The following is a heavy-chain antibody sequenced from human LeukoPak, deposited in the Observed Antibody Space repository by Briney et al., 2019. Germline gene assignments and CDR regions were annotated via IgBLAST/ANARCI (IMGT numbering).Heavy chain of an antibody. CDR1: GFSFGDYG. V-gene: IGHV3-43D*04. D-gene: IGHD1-1*01. CDR3: AIDRRIRRLGIYYYYMDV. J-gene: IGHJ6*03. CDR2: IIWDGSTT. Sequence: PGGSLRLSCVASGFSFGDYGMHWVRQAPGKGLEWVSRIIWDGSTTDYADSVRGRFTMSRDNSKNSLFLEMNGLTVEDSALYFRAIDRRIRRLGIYYYYMDVWGEGTTVTVSS.